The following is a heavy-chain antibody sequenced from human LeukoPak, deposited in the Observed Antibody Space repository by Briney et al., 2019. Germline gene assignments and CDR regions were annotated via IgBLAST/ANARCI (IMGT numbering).Heavy chain of an antibody. CDR2: ISSSSSTI. CDR1: GFTFSSYS. V-gene: IGHV3-48*04. D-gene: IGHD3-3*01. CDR3: ARTRAYYDFWSGYPSPHYFDY. J-gene: IGHJ4*02. Sequence: PGGSLRLSCAASGFTFSSYSMNWVRQAPGKGLEWVSYISSSSSTIYYADSVKGRFTISRDNAKNSLYLQMNSLRAEDTAVYYCARTRAYYDFWSGYPSPHYFDYWGQGTLVTVSS.